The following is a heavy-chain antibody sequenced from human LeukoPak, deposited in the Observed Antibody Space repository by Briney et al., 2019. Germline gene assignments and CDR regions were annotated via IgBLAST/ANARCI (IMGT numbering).Heavy chain of an antibody. CDR3: ARGEYDFWSGYYPLYY. CDR1: GFTFSTYA. Sequence: PGGSLRLSCAASGFTFSTYAMHWVRQAPGKGLEYVSAISSNGGSTFYANSVKGRFTISRDNSKNTLSLQMGSLRAEDMAVYYCARGEYDFWSGYYPLYYWGQGTVVTVSS. CDR2: ISSNGGST. V-gene: IGHV3-64*01. D-gene: IGHD3-3*01. J-gene: IGHJ4*02.